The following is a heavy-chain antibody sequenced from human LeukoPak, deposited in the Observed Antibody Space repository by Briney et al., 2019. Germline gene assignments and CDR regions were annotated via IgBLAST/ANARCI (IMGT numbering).Heavy chain of an antibody. J-gene: IGHJ3*02. CDR2: IYHSGST. D-gene: IGHD3-22*01. CDR1: GGSISSGGYY. CDR3: ARWPSTGYYDSSGYHRDAFDI. V-gene: IGHV4-31*03. Sequence: SETLSLTCTVSGGSISSGGYYWSWIRQHPGKGLEWIGEIYHSGSTNYNPSPKSRVTISVDKSKNQFSLKLSSVTAADTAVYYCARWPSTGYYDSSGYHRDAFDIWGQGTMVTVPS.